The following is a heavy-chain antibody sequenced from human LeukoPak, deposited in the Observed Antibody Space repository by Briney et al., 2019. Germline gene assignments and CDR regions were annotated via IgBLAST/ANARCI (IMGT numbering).Heavy chain of an antibody. CDR2: ISAYNGNT. V-gene: IGHV1-18*01. J-gene: IGHJ4*02. Sequence: ASVNVSFMASGYTYTSYVISWVRQAPCQELAWMGLISAYNGNTSYAQKLQGRVTMTTGTSTSTAYMELRSLRSDDTAVYYCARDLLKSGYGPYDYWGQGTLVTVSS. D-gene: IGHD5-12*01. CDR3: ARDLLKSGYGPYDY. CDR1: GYTYTSYV.